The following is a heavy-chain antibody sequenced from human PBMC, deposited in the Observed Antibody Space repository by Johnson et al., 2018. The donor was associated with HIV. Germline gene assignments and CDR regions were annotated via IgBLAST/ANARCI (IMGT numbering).Heavy chain of an antibody. J-gene: IGHJ3*02. D-gene: IGHD6-19*01. CDR1: GFTFRNFA. Sequence: QVQLVESGGGVVQPGRSLRLSCAASGFTFRNFAMHWVRQAPGKGLEWVAFTSYDENKKYYADSVKGRFTISRDNSKNTLYLQMNSLRGEDTAVYYCAKDGPYSSGIDAFDIWGQGTMVTVSS. CDR2: TSYDENKK. CDR3: AKDGPYSSGIDAFDI. V-gene: IGHV3-30*04.